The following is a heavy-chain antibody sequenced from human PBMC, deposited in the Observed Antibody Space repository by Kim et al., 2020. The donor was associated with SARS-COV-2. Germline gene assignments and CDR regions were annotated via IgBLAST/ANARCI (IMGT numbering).Heavy chain of an antibody. CDR2: ISNNNSPT. J-gene: IGHJ4*02. Sequence: GGSLRLSCAASGFTFSSYSMNWVRQAPGKGLEWVAFISNNNSPTKYADSVRGRFTISRDSTKNSLYLEIKNLRAEDTAVYYCARSRQFRGVTFDYWGQGSLVTVSS. CDR3: ARSRQFRGVTFDY. V-gene: IGHV3-48*04. D-gene: IGHD3-10*01. CDR1: GFTFSSYS.